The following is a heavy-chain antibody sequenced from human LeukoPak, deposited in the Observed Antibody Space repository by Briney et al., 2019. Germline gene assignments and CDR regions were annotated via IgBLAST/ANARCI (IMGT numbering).Heavy chain of an antibody. Sequence: GGSLRLSCAASGFTFDDYGMSWVRQVPGKGLEWVSGINWNGGSTGNADSVKGRFTISRDNAKNSLYLQMNSLRAEDTAVYYCARDSLRDYYYYYYMDVWGKGTTVTVSS. CDR2: INWNGGST. CDR3: ARDSLRDYYYYYYMDV. J-gene: IGHJ6*03. D-gene: IGHD5/OR15-5a*01. V-gene: IGHV3-20*04. CDR1: GFTFDDYG.